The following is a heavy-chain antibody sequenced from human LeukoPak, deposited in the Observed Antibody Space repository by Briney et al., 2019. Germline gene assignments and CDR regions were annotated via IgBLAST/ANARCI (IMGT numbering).Heavy chain of an antibody. Sequence: GGSLRLSCAAPGFIFDDYAIHWVRQAPGKGLEWVSLISGDGGSTFYADSVKGRFTISRDNSKNSLYLQMSSLRSEDTALYYCAREWYSSSWYTFDYWGQGTLVTVSS. V-gene: IGHV3-43*02. CDR1: GFIFDDYA. D-gene: IGHD6-13*01. J-gene: IGHJ4*02. CDR2: ISGDGGST. CDR3: AREWYSSSWYTFDY.